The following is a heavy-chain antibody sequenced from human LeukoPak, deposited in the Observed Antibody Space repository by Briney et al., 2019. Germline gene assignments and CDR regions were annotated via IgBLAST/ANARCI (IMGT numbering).Heavy chain of an antibody. Sequence: ETLSHTCTVSGGSISSYYWSWIRQPPGKGLEWIGYIYYSGSTNYNPSLKSRVTISVDTSKNQFSLKLSSVTAADTAVYYCARGTVGSGWLKDFDYWGQGTLVTVSS. D-gene: IGHD6-19*01. CDR1: GGSISSYY. CDR3: ARGTVGSGWLKDFDY. J-gene: IGHJ4*02. V-gene: IGHV4-59*01. CDR2: IYYSGST.